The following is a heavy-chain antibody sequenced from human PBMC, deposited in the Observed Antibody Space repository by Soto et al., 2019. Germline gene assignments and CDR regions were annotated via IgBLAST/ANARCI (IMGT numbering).Heavy chain of an antibody. CDR3: ARDGIAAAGRGDY. Sequence: ASVKVSCKASGNPFISYAISWVRQAPGQGLEWMGIINPSGGSTSYAQKFQGRVTMTRDTSTSTVYMELSSLRSEDTAVYYCARDGIAAAGRGDYWGQGTLVTVSS. CDR2: INPSGGST. D-gene: IGHD6-13*01. J-gene: IGHJ4*02. V-gene: IGHV1-46*01. CDR1: GNPFISYA.